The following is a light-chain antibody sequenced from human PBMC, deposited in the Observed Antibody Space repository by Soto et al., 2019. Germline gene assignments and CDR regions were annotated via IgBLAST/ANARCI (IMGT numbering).Light chain of an antibody. CDR3: QQYNNWPPDRT. CDR1: QSVGSN. V-gene: IGKV3-15*01. CDR2: GAS. J-gene: IGKJ1*01. Sequence: EIVMTQSPATLSVSPEERATLSCRASQSVGSNLAWYQQRPGQAPRLLIYGASTRATGVPARFSGSGSGTEFTLTISSLQSEDFGIYFCQQYNNWPPDRTFGQGTKVEIK.